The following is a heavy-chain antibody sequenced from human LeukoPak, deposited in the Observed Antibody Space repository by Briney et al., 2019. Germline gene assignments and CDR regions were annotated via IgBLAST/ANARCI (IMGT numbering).Heavy chain of an antibody. CDR1: GYIFGHNG. V-gene: IGHV1-18*01. D-gene: IGHD3-22*01. Sequence: ASVQVSCKTSGYIFGHNGISWVRQAPGQGPEWMGWISAYYGDTKYAQKFQGRVTMTRDTSTSTVYMELRSLRSDDTAVYYCARAYYYDSSGYYPVLSYWGQGTLVTVSS. CDR3: ARAYYYDSSGYYPVLSY. J-gene: IGHJ4*02. CDR2: ISAYYGDT.